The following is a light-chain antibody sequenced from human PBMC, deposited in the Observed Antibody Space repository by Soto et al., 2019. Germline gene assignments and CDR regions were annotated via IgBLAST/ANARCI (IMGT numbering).Light chain of an antibody. CDR3: QQYYDWPIT. CDR1: QNVRSN. CDR2: SAS. J-gene: IGKJ5*01. V-gene: IGKV3-15*01. Sequence: EVVMAQSPATLSVSLGDRDTLPCRASQNVRSNLAWYQQKPGQAPRLLIYSASTRATGIPARFSGSGSGADFTLTISSLQSEDFAAYYCQQYYDWPITFGQGTRLEIK.